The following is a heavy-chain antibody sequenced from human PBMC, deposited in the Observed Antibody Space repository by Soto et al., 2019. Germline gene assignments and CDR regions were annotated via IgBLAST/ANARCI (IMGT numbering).Heavy chain of an antibody. CDR2: INPNSGGT. CDR1: GYTFTGYY. J-gene: IGHJ3*02. CDR3: ARDRGTGTTMDAFDI. D-gene: IGHD1-7*01. Sequence: QVQLVQSGAEVKKPGASVKVSCKASGYTFTGYYMHWVRQAPGQGLEWMGWINPNSGGTNYAQKFQGWVTMTRETSISTAYMELSKLRSDDTAVYYCARDRGTGTTMDAFDIWGQGTMVTVSS. V-gene: IGHV1-2*04.